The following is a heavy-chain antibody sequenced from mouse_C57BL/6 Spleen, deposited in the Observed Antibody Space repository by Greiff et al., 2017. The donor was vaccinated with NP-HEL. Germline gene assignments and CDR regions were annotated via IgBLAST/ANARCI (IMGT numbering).Heavy chain of an antibody. V-gene: IGHV1-64*01. D-gene: IGHD4-1*01. CDR3: AREGQLTGTDAMDY. CDR1: GYTFTSYW. Sequence: QVQLQQPGAELVKPGASVKLSCKASGYTFTSYWMHWVKQRPGQGLEWIGMIHPNSGSTNYNEKFKSKATLTVDKSSSTAYKQLSSLTSEDSAVYYCAREGQLTGTDAMDYWGQGTSVTVSS. J-gene: IGHJ4*01. CDR2: IHPNSGST.